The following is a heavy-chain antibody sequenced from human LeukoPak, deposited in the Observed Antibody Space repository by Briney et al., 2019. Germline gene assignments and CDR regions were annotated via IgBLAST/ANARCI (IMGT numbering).Heavy chain of an antibody. J-gene: IGHJ4*02. CDR2: INERGTDS. D-gene: IGHD1-1*01. Sequence: GGSLRLSCTASGFTFSGHWIHWVRQAPGMGLVWVSRINERGTDSMHAESVKGRFTISRDNAKNTVYLQMNSLRAEDTAIYHCVRDETLWTLDWWGQGTLVSVSS. CDR1: GFTFSGHW. CDR3: VRDETLWTLDW. V-gene: IGHV3-74*03.